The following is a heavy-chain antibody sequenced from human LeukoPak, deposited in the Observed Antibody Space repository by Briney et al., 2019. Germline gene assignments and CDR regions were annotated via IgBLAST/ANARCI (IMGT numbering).Heavy chain of an antibody. CDR3: ARDSPTWYFDY. V-gene: IGHV4-61*02. J-gene: IGHJ4*02. Sequence: PSETLSLTCTVSGGSISSGSYYWSWIRQPAGKGLEWIGRIYTSGSTNYNPSLKSRVTISVDTSKNQFSLNLSSVTAADTAVYYCARDSPTWYFDYWGQGTLVTVSS. CDR1: GGSISSGSYY. CDR2: IYTSGST.